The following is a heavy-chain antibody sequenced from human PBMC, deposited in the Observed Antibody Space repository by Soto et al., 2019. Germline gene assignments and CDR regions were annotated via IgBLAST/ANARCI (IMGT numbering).Heavy chain of an antibody. CDR2: ISAYNGHT. D-gene: IGHD3-16*01. CDR1: GFTFTRYG. J-gene: IGHJ3*02. CDR3: ARGGEDSFDI. Sequence: QVQLLQSGAEVKKPGASVKVSCKASGFTFTRYGFSWVRQAPGQGLEWMGWISAYNGHTKYAQKLQGRVTLTTDTSTSKVYVGLRNLRSDDTAVYYCARGGEDSFDIWGQGTMLSVSS. V-gene: IGHV1-18*04.